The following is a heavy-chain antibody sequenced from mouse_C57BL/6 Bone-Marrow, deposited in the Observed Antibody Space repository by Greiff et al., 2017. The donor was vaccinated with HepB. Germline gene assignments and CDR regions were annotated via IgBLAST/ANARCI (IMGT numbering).Heavy chain of an antibody. Sequence: VQLKESGPGLVKPSQSLSLTCSVTGYSITSGYYWNWIRQFPGNKLEWMGYISYDGSNNYNPSLKNRISITRDTSKNQFFLKLNSVTTEDTATYYCARERYYGYYFDYWGQGTTLTVSS. J-gene: IGHJ2*01. D-gene: IGHD1-1*01. CDR3: ARERYYGYYFDY. V-gene: IGHV3-6*01. CDR2: ISYDGSN. CDR1: GYSITSGYY.